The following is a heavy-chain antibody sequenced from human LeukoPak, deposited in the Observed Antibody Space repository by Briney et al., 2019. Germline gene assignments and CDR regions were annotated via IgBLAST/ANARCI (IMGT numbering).Heavy chain of an antibody. V-gene: IGHV4-59*13. Sequence: SETLSLTCSVSGGSISSYYWSWVRQPPGKGLEWIGYIFYSGSTNCNPSLKSRVTISLDASKNQFSLRLRSVTAADTAVYYCARAGYYDILTADYWGQGTLVTISS. CDR1: GGSISSYY. CDR3: ARAGYYDILTADY. D-gene: IGHD3-9*01. J-gene: IGHJ4*02. CDR2: IFYSGST.